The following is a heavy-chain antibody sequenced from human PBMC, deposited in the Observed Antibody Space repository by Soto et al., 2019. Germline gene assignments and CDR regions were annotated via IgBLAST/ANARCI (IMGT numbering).Heavy chain of an antibody. CDR2: INPNSGGT. CDR1: GYTFTGYY. CDR3: ARTPPPSSGSHLPDY. V-gene: IGHV1-2*02. D-gene: IGHD1-26*01. Sequence: QVQLVQSGAEVKKPGASVKVSCKASGYTFTGYYMHWVRQAPGQGLEWMGWINPNSGGTNYAQKFQGRVTMTRDTSISTAYMELSRLRSDDTAVYYCARTPPPSSGSHLPDYWGQGTLVTVSS. J-gene: IGHJ4*02.